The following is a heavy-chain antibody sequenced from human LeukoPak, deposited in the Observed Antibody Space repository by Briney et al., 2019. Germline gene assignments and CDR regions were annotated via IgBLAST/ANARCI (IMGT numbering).Heavy chain of an antibody. V-gene: IGHV3-48*02. J-gene: IGHJ2*01. CDR3: ARDLVSQFGDL. CDR2: ISSGGGVT. CDR1: GFNFRSFS. D-gene: IGHD2-8*01. Sequence: GGSLRLSCEASGFNFRSFSLNGVRPAPGTGVEWVSYISSGGGVTHHADSVKGRFTISRDDAKSSVYLRIHSVRKQDTAVYYCARDLVSQFGDLWGRGTLVTVSS.